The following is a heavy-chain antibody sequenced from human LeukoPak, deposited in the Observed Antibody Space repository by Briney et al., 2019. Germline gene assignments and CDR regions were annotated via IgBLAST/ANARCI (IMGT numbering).Heavy chain of an antibody. D-gene: IGHD4-23*01. CDR2: IKEDRTQT. CDR3: VRGGWELDK. V-gene: IGHV3-7*01. J-gene: IGHJ4*02. CDR1: GFNVKNHW. Sequence: PGGSLRLSCAASGFNVKNHWMARVRQAPGKGLEWVAHIKEDRTQTYYLDSVEGRFTISKDDAKNALFLQMDNLRVEDTALYYCVRGGWELDKWGPGIMVIVSS.